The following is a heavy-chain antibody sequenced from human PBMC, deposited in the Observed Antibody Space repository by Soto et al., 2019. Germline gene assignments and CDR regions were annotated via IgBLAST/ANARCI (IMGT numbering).Heavy chain of an antibody. CDR3: ARDGGSSSWYSFDY. CDR1: GGSISSGGYY. CDR2: IYYSGST. J-gene: IGHJ4*02. D-gene: IGHD6-13*01. Sequence: PSETLSLTCTVSGGSISSGGYYWSWIRQHPGKGLEWIGYIYYSGSTYYNPSLKSRVTISVDTSKNQFSLKLSSVTAADTAVYYCARDGGSSSWYSFDYWGQGTLVTVSS. V-gene: IGHV4-31*03.